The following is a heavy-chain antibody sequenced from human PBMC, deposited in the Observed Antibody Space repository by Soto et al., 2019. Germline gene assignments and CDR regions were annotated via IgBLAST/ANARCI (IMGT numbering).Heavy chain of an antibody. CDR1: GYTFTRYG. D-gene: IGHD1-26*01. CDR3: ACGGSDHEDFIHGAFDN. V-gene: IGHV1-18*01. Sequence: QVQLVQSGAEVKKPGASVKVSCKASGYTFTRYGISWVRQAPGQGLEWMGWISAYNGNTNYAQQLQARVTITTDTSTSTNNTVLRRLSSDDAAVYDCACGGSDHEDFIHGAFDNWGQGTMVTVSS. CDR2: ISAYNGNT. J-gene: IGHJ3*02.